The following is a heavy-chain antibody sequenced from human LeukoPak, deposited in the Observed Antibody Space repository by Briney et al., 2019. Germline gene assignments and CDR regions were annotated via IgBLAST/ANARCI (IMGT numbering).Heavy chain of an antibody. V-gene: IGHV4-59*01. CDR2: IYYSGST. Sequence: SETLPLTCTVSGGSISSYYWSWIRQPPGKGLEWIGYIYYSGSTNYNPSLKSRVTISVDTSKNQFSLKLSSVTAADTAVYYCARWDYSNYYYGMDVWGQGTTVTVSS. D-gene: IGHD4-4*01. CDR1: GGSISSYY. CDR3: ARWDYSNYYYGMDV. J-gene: IGHJ6*02.